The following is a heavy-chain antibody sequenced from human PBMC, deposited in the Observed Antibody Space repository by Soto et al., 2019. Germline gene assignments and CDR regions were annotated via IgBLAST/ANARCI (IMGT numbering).Heavy chain of an antibody. CDR2: IHDSGST. D-gene: IGHD3-22*01. V-gene: IGHV4-4*02. CDR1: GASIGTSNW. CDR3: ALRSMAVVPEY. Sequence: SETLSLTCAVSGASIGTSNWWSWVRQSPGKGLEWIGEIHDSGSTESNPSLKSRVTISLDKSKNQFSLNVSSVTAADTAVYYCALRSMAVVPEYWGQGTLVTVS. J-gene: IGHJ4*02.